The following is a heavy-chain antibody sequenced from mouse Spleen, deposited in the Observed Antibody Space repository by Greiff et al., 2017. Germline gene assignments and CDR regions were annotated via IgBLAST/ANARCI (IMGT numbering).Heavy chain of an antibody. CDR1: GFSLSTSGMG. V-gene: IGHV8-12*01. CDR3: ARREGKNWDLYWYFDV. J-gene: IGHJ1*03. Sequence: QVTLKVSGPGILQPSQTLSLSCSFSGFSLSTSGMGVSWLRQPSGKGLEWLAHLYWDDAKRYNPSLKSRLTSSKDTSRNQVFLKITSVDTADTATYYCARREGKNWDLYWYFDVWGTGTTVTVSS. CDR2: LYWDDAK. D-gene: IGHD4-1*01.